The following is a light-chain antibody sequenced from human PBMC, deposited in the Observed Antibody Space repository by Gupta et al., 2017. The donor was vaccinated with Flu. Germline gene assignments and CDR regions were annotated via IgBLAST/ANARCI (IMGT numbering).Light chain of an antibody. Sequence: RGMTHSPATLSVSPGERATLSCRASQSVSSYLAWYQQKPGQAPRLLIYGASTRAIGIPARFSGSGSGTEFTLTISSLQSEDFAVYYCQQYNNWPWSFGQGTKVEIK. CDR2: GAS. CDR3: QQYNNWPWS. J-gene: IGKJ1*01. CDR1: QSVSSY. V-gene: IGKV3-15*01.